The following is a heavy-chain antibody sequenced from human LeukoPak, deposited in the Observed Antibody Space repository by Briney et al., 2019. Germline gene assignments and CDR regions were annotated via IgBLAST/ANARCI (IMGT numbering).Heavy chain of an antibody. CDR1: GFTFSSYA. V-gene: IGHV3-23*01. D-gene: IGHD2-2*01. CDR2: ISGSGGST. CDR3: ANPLSTPRSNYYIDV. Sequence: GGPLRLSCAASGFTFSSYAMSWVRQAPGKGLEWVSAISGSGGSTYYADSVKGRFTISRDNSKNTLYLQMNSLRAEDTAVYYCANPLSTPRSNYYIDVWGKGTTVTVSS. J-gene: IGHJ6*03.